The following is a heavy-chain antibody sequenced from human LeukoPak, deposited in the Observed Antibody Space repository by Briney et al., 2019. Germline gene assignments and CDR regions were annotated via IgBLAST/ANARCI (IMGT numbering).Heavy chain of an antibody. J-gene: IGHJ6*03. D-gene: IGHD6-6*01. CDR3: AREGYSSSSGGYYYYMDV. Sequence: GGSLRLSCAASGFTFSSYGMHWVRQAPGKGLEWVAVIWYDGSNKYYADSVKGRFTISRDNPKNTLYLQMNSLRAEDTAVYYCAREGYSSSSGGYYYYMDVWGKGTTVTVSS. V-gene: IGHV3-33*01. CDR2: IWYDGSNK. CDR1: GFTFSSYG.